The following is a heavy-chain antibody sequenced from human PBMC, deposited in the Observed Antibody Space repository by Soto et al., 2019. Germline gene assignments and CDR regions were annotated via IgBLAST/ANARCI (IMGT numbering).Heavy chain of an antibody. Sequence: QVQLQESGPGLVKPSQTLSLTCNVSGGSITSGGFYWGWIRQHPRKGLEWIGHIFHSGSVSYNPSLRSRLTMSADTSKNQFSLNLRSVSAADTAVYYCARGGAEDNYFSPWGQGTLVTVSS. CDR2: IFHSGSV. CDR1: GGSITSGGFY. CDR3: ARGGAEDNYFSP. J-gene: IGHJ5*02. V-gene: IGHV4-31*03.